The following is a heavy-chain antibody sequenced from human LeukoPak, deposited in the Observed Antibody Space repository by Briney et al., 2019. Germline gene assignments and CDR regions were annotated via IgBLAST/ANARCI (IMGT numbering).Heavy chain of an antibody. CDR2: ISGSGGST. CDR1: GFTFSSYA. CDR3: ARDRVYCSGGSCYSDANVFDY. J-gene: IGHJ4*02. Sequence: GGSLRLSCAASGFTFSSYAMSWVRQAPGKGLEWVSAISGSGGSTYYADSVKGRFTISRDNSKNTLYLQMNSLRAEDTAVYYCARDRVYCSGGSCYSDANVFDYWGQGTLVTVSS. D-gene: IGHD2-15*01. V-gene: IGHV3-23*01.